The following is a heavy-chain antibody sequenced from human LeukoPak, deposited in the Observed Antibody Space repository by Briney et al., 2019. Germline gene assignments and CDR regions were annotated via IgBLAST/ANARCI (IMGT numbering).Heavy chain of an antibody. D-gene: IGHD4-17*01. Sequence: GGSLRLSCAASGFTFSSYSMNWVRQAAGKGLEWVSYITGSSSTINYADSVKGRFTISRDKAKNSLYLQMNSLRAEDTAVYYCAKEIYGDSTGGRFQHWGQGTLVTVSS. J-gene: IGHJ1*01. CDR3: AKEIYGDSTGGRFQH. CDR2: ITGSSSTI. CDR1: GFTFSSYS. V-gene: IGHV3-48*01.